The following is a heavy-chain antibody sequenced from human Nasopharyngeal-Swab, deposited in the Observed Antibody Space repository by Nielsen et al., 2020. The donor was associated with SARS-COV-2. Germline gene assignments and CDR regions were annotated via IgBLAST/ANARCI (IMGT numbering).Heavy chain of an antibody. CDR1: GGSISSYY. CDR2: IYYSGST. Sequence: SETLSLTCTVSGGSISSYYWSWIRQPPGKGLEWIGYIYYSGSTNYNPSLKSRVTISVDTSKNQFSLKLSSVTAADTAVYYCARGCSEYSRSCNEDYFDYWGQGTLVTVSS. CDR3: ARGCSEYSRSCNEDYFDY. J-gene: IGHJ4*02. D-gene: IGHD6-13*01. V-gene: IGHV4-59*01.